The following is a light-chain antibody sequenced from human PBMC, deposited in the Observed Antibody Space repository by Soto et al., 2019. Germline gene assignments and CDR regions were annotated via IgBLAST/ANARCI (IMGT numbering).Light chain of an antibody. V-gene: IGLV2-23*02. J-gene: IGLJ1*01. CDR3: CSYAGSSTFV. Sequence: QSVLTQPASVSGSPGQSITISCTGTSSDVGSYNLVSWYQQHPGKAPKLMIYEVSKRPSEVSNRFSGSKSANTASLTISGREAEDEADYYCCSYAGSSTFVFGTGTKLTVL. CDR1: SSDVGSYNL. CDR2: EVS.